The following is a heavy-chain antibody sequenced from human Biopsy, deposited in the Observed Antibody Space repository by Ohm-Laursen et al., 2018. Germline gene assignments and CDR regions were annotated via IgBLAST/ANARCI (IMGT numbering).Heavy chain of an antibody. CDR2: ISVNGHNI. Sequence: SLRLSCAASGFTASSYVMGWVRQAPGKGLECVSIISVNGHNINYADSVRGRFTISRGNAENTLYLQMNSLRVDDTAIYYCVKGFGFFSDTGSWGHGTLVTVSS. D-gene: IGHD3-10*01. J-gene: IGHJ3*01. CDR1: GFTASSYV. V-gene: IGHV3-23*01. CDR3: VKGFGFFSDTGS.